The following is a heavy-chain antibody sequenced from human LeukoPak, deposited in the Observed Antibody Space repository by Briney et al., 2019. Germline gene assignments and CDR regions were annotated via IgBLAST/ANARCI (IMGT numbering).Heavy chain of an antibody. CDR2: IYYGGST. J-gene: IGHJ4*02. Sequence: PSETLSLTCTVSGGSISSSSYYWGWIRQPPGKGLEWIGSIYYGGSTYYNPSLKSRVTISVDTSKNQFSLKLSSVTAADTAVYYCARGSITMVRGVIITSDIFDYWGQGTLVTVSS. V-gene: IGHV4-39*01. CDR3: ARGSITMVRGVIITSDIFDY. D-gene: IGHD3-10*01. CDR1: GGSISSSSYY.